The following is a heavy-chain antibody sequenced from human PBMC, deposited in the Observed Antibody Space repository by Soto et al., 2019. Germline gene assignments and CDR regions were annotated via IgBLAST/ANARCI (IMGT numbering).Heavy chain of an antibody. J-gene: IGHJ6*02. D-gene: IGHD3-3*01. CDR2: INPSGGST. CDR1: GYTFTSYD. V-gene: IGHV1-46*01. CDR3: ARDVDDFWSGYYAAGGYGMDV. Sequence: ASVKVSCKASGYTFTSYDINWVRQATGQGLEWMGIINPSGGSTSYAQKFQGRVTMTRDTSTSTVYMELSSLRSEDTAVYYCARDVDDFWSGYYAAGGYGMDVWG.